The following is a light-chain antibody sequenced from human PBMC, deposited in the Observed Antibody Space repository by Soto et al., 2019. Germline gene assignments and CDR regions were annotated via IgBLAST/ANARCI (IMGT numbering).Light chain of an antibody. Sequence: IVLTQSPATLSLSAGERATLSCVASQSVSSSYLAWYQQKPGLAPRLLIYDASSRATGIPDRFSGSGSGKDCPLTISRLEPEDFAVYYCQQYGSSASTFGQGTKV. CDR1: QSVSSSY. CDR2: DAS. V-gene: IGKV3D-20*01. CDR3: QQYGSSAST. J-gene: IGKJ1*01.